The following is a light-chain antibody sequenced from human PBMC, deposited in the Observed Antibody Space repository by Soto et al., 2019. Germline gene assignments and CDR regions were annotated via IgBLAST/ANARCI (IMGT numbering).Light chain of an antibody. J-gene: IGKJ1*01. CDR2: AAS. V-gene: IGKV3-20*01. CDR1: QSVSSSN. CDR3: RQYLTSPKT. Sequence: DIVLTQSPGTLSLSHGERATLSCMSSQSVSSSNLAWYQQKPAQAPRLLIYAASRRAPGIPERFSGSGSGTDFTLTISRLEPEDFAVYYCRQYLTSPKTFGQGTKVDIK.